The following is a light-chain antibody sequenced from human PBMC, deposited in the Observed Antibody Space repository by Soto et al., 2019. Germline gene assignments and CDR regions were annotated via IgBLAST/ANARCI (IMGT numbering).Light chain of an antibody. CDR2: KAS. V-gene: IGKV1-5*03. J-gene: IGKJ2*01. CDR3: QQYHSLNT. CDR1: QSISSW. Sequence: DIQMNQSPSTPSASVGDRVTITCRASQSISSWLAWYQQKPGKAPKVLIYKASSLESGVPSRFSGSGSGTEFTLTISSLQPDDFATYYCQQYHSLNTFGQGTKLEI.